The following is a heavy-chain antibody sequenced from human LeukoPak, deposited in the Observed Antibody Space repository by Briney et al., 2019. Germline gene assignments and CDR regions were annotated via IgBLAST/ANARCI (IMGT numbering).Heavy chain of an antibody. CDR1: GYTFTSYD. D-gene: IGHD6-6*01. CDR3: ARNRGSSNAFDI. CDR2: IIPIFGTA. V-gene: IGHV1-69*05. Sequence: ASVKVSCKASGYTFTSYDINWVRQAPGQGLEWMGGIIPIFGTANYAQKFQGRVTITTDESTSTAYMELSSLRSEDTAVYYCARNRGSSNAFDIWGQGTMVTVSS. J-gene: IGHJ3*02.